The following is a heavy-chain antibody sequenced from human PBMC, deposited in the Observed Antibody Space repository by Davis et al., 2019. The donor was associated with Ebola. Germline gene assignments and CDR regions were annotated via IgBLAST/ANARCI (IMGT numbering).Heavy chain of an antibody. Sequence: GESLKISCAASGFTFSSYNMHWVRQAPGKGLEWVAVISYDGSNKYYADSVKGRFTISRDNSKNTLYLQMNSLRAEDTAVYYCARDDIVVEWGGMDVWGQGTTVTVSS. CDR1: GFTFSSYN. V-gene: IGHV3-30-3*01. J-gene: IGHJ6*02. CDR3: ARDDIVVEWGGMDV. CDR2: ISYDGSNK. D-gene: IGHD2-2*01.